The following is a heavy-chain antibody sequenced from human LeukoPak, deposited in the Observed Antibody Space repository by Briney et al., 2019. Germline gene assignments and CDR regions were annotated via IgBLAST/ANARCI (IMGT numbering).Heavy chain of an antibody. CDR3: ARTSGSSYDAFDI. CDR2: IIPIFGTA. D-gene: IGHD1-26*01. V-gene: IGHV1-69*05. Sequence: ASVKVSCKASGGTFSSYAISWVRQAPGQGLGWMGGIIPIFGTANYAQKFQGRVTMTRNTSISTAYMELSSLRSEDTAVYYCARTSGSSYDAFDIWGQGTMVTVSS. J-gene: IGHJ3*02. CDR1: GGTFSSYA.